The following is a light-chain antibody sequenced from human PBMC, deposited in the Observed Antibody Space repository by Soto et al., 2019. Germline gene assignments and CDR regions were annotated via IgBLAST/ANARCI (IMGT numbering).Light chain of an antibody. CDR2: DVS. Sequence: QSVLTQPASVSGSPGQSITIPCTGSSSDIGNYNYVSWYQQQHPGKAPKLMIYDVSTRPSGVSIRFSGSKSGNTASLTISGLQAEDEAFYYGTSYTIATTWVFGGGTKVTVL. CDR1: SSDIGNYNY. J-gene: IGLJ3*02. V-gene: IGLV2-14*03. CDR3: TSYTIATTWV.